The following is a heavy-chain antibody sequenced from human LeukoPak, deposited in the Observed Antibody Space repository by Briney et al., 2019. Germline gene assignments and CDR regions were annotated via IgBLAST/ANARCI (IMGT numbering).Heavy chain of an antibody. CDR3: ARGVLRFWQWPHYMDV. CDR2: IKENESDK. J-gene: IGHJ6*03. D-gene: IGHD3-3*01. V-gene: IGHV3-7*01. CDR1: GFMFSSSW. Sequence: GGSLRLSCVASGFMFSSSWMSWVRQAPGKGLEWVANIKENESDKYYADSVKGRFTISRDNAKNSLYLQINSLRAEDTAVYYCARGVLRFWQWPHYMDVWGKGTTVIVSS.